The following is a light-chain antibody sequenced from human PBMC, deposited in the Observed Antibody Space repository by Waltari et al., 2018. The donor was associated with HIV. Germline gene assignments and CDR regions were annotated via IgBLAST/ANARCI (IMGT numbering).Light chain of an antibody. V-gene: IGLV2-8*01. Sequence: QSALTQPSSASGSLGQSVTISCTGSSSDIGASDSVSWFQQHPRSAPKLLLYEVTRRPSSVSDRFSGSRSGSTAFLTVAGLKPDDEATYFCSSYGDSLRVLFGGGTNVTVL. J-gene: IGLJ3*02. CDR2: EVT. CDR3: SSYGDSLRVL. CDR1: SSDIGASDS.